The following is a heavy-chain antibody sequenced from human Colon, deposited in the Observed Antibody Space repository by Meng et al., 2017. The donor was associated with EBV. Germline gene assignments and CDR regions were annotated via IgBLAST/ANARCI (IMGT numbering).Heavy chain of an antibody. V-gene: IGHV4-39*01. D-gene: IGHD3-10*01. J-gene: IGHJ4*02. CDR2: IYHSGST. CDR1: GGSISSCHYY. CDR3: ARRRGGSGRDC. Sequence: HLQLQESVPGLGKPSETLPLTCPVSGGSISSCHYYWGWVRQPPGKGLQWIGTIYHSGSTSYNPSLQSRVTMFVDTSKNQFSLMLTSVTATDTAVYYCARRRGGSGRDCWGQGTLVTVSS.